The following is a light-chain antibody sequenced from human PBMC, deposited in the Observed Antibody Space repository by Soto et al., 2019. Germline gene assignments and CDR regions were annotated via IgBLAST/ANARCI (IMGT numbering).Light chain of an antibody. CDR1: QSISSW. Sequence: DIQMTQSPSTLSASVGDRVTITCRASQSISSWLAWYQQKPGKAPKVLIYDASNLESGFPSRVSGTGSGTEFTLTISSLQPDDFATYYCQHYYSYPWTFGQGTKVEIK. J-gene: IGKJ1*01. CDR3: QHYYSYPWT. CDR2: DAS. V-gene: IGKV1-5*01.